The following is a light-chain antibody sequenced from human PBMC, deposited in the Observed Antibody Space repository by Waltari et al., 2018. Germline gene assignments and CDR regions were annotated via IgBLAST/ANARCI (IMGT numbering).Light chain of an antibody. CDR1: SSTIGSNF. V-gene: IGLV1-47*01. J-gene: IGLJ3*02. Sequence: QSVLTQPPSASGTPGQRVTISCSGRSSTIGSNFVSWYQQLPGTAPTLLIYRNNQRPSGVPDRFSGSKSGTSASLAISGLRSEDEADYYCAPWDDSLSGPGVFGGGTKLTVL. CDR3: APWDDSLSGPGV. CDR2: RNN.